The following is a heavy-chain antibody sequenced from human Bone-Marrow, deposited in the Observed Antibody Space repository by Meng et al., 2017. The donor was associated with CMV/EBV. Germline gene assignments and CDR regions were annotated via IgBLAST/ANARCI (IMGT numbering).Heavy chain of an antibody. CDR3: ARDQNGYDLFDY. CDR1: GFTFSRYW. V-gene: IGHV3-7*01. CDR2: IKQDGSEK. J-gene: IGHJ4*02. Sequence: GGSLRLSCAASGFTFSRYWMSWVRQAPGKGLEWVANIKQDGSEKYYVDSVKGRFTISRDNAKNSLYLQMNSLRAEDTAVYYCARDQNGYDLFDYWGQGTLVTVSS. D-gene: IGHD5-12*01.